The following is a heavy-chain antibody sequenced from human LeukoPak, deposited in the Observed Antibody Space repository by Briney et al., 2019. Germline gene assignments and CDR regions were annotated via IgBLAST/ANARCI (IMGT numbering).Heavy chain of an antibody. Sequence: PSETLSLTCAVYGGSFSGYYWSWIRQPPGKGLEWIGEINHSGSTNYNPSLKSRVTISVDTSKNQFSLKLSSVTAADTAVYYCARVRMTTVTRRRNGHYFDYWGQGTLVTVSS. J-gene: IGHJ4*02. D-gene: IGHD4-17*01. CDR2: INHSGST. V-gene: IGHV4-34*01. CDR1: GGSFSGYY. CDR3: ARVRMTTVTRRRNGHYFDY.